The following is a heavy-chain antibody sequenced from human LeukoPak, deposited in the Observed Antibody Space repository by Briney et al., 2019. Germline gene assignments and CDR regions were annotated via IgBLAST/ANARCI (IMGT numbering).Heavy chain of an antibody. V-gene: IGHV4-59*01. Sequence: PSETLSLTCTVSGGSISNYYWSWIRLPPGKGLEYIGYISYTGSTNTGSTNYNPSLESRVTISEDTSKNQISLRLSSVTAADTAVYYCARFPSAVAGTYNYYYMDVWGKGTTVTVSS. J-gene: IGHJ6*03. CDR1: GGSISNYY. CDR3: ARFPSAVAGTYNYYYMDV. D-gene: IGHD6-19*01. CDR2: ISYTGSTNTGST.